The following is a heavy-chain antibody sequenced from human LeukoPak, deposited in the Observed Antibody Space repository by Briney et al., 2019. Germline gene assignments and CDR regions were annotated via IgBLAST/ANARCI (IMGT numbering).Heavy chain of an antibody. CDR2: ISTSGRTI. Sequence: EPGGSLRLSCAASGFTFSSYEMNWVRQAPGKGLEWVSYISTSGRTIYYPDSVKGRFTISRDNAKNSLYLQMNSLRAEDTAVYYCAGIGTPGGMDVWGQEATVTVSS. D-gene: IGHD1-1*01. J-gene: IGHJ6*02. CDR1: GFTFSSYE. CDR3: AGIGTPGGMDV. V-gene: IGHV3-48*03.